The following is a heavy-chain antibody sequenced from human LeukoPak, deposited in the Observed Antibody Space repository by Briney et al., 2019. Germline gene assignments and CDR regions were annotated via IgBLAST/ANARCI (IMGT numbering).Heavy chain of an antibody. CDR2: ISSSSSYI. CDR3: ARDLGGPTTRGYFDS. V-gene: IGHV3-21*01. D-gene: IGHD1-26*01. Sequence: GGSLRLSCAASGFTFSSHSMNWVRQAPGKGLEWVSSISSSSSYIYYADSVKGRFTISRDNAKKSLYLQMDSLRAEDTAVYYRARDLGGPTTRGYFDSWGQGTLVTVSS. J-gene: IGHJ4*02. CDR1: GFTFSSHS.